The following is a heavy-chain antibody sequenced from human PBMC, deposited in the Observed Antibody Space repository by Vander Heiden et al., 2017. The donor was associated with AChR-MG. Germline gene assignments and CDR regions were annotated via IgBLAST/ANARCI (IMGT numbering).Heavy chain of an antibody. Sequence: EVQLVQLGAGVKKPGESLKISCNGSGWRFTSYWMGWVRQMPGKGLEWMGIIYPDYSDTRYSPSSQGQVTISADKSNRTAYLQWGSLNASDTAMYYCARYYDSSGYCDYWGQGTLVTVSS. J-gene: IGHJ4*02. CDR1: GWRFTSYW. D-gene: IGHD3-22*01. CDR2: IYPDYSDT. V-gene: IGHV5-51*01. CDR3: ARYYDSSGYCDY.